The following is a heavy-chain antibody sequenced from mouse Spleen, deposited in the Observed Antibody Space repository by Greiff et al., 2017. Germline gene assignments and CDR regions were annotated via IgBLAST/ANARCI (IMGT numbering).Heavy chain of an antibody. D-gene: IGHD1-1*01. CDR2: ISNLAYSI. CDR3: ARHNYGSSYWYFDV. V-gene: IGHV5-15*01. Sequence: EVKVVESGGGLVKPGGSLKLSCAASGFTFSDYGMAWVRQAPGKGPEWVAFISNLAYSIYYADTVTGRFTISRENAKNTLYLEMSSLRSEDTAMYYCARHNYGSSYWYFDVWGAGTTVTVSS. CDR1: GFTFSDYG. J-gene: IGHJ1*01.